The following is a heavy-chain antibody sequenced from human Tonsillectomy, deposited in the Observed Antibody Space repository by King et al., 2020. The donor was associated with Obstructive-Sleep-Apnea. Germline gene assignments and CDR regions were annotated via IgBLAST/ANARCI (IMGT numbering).Heavy chain of an antibody. V-gene: IGHV5-10-1*01. D-gene: IGHD6-13*01. CDR3: ARYVFSCVQLVS. CDR2: IYPSDSYV. J-gene: IGHJ5*02. CDR1: GYSFTTHF. Sequence: VQLVESGAEVKKPGESLRISCKGSGYSFTTHFIDWVRQMLGKGLEWMGRIYPSDSYVNYSPSFQGHVTFSVDKSISTAYLQWSSLKASVTSMYNCARYVFSCVQLVSWGQGTLVTFST.